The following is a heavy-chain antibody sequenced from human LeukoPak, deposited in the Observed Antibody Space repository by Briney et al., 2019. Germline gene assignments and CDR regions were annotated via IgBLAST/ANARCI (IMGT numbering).Heavy chain of an antibody. CDR2: IREDGTIT. CDR3: ATSLNYYDSSSPAYLDY. Sequence: SGGSLRLSCAASGFTFSSYWMHWVRQVPGKGLVWVSRIREDGTITNYEDSVKGRFTIFRDNARNTLYLQMNSLRAEDTAVYYCATSLNYYDSSSPAYLDYWGQGNLGTVSS. D-gene: IGHD3-22*01. V-gene: IGHV3-74*01. CDR1: GFTFSSYW. J-gene: IGHJ4*02.